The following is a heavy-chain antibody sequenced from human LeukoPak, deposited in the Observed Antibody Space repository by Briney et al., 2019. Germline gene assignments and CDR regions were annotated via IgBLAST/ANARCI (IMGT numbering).Heavy chain of an antibody. CDR1: GFTFSSYA. V-gene: IGHV3-23*01. CDR2: ISGSGGST. CDR3: AKGCGNIGYCSSTSCYTGGYFDY. J-gene: IGHJ4*02. D-gene: IGHD2-2*02. Sequence: GGSLRLSCAASGFTFSSYAMSWVRQAPGKGLEWVSAISGSGGSTYYADSVKGRFTISRDNSKNTLYLQMNSLRAEDTAVYYCAKGCGNIGYCSSTSCYTGGYFDYWGQGTLVTVSS.